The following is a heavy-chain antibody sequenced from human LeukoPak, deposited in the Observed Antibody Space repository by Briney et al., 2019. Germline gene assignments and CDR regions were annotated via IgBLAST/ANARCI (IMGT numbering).Heavy chain of an antibody. CDR1: GGTLSSYA. D-gene: IGHD6-13*01. CDR2: IIPMYGTA. CDR3: ARGSVIAAAGNYFDY. V-gene: IGHV1-69*13. Sequence: SVEVSCKASGGTLSSYAISWVRQAPGQGLEWMGGIIPMYGTANYAQKFQGRVTITADESTSTAYMELSSLRSEDTAVYYCARGSVIAAAGNYFDYWGQGTLVTVSS. J-gene: IGHJ4*02.